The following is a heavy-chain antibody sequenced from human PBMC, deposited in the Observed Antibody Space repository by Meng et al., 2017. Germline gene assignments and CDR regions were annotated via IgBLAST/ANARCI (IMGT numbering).Heavy chain of an antibody. CDR3: ARGPNRWTGFDY. J-gene: IGHJ4*02. CDR2: MNPNSGNT. CDR1: RYTFTSYD. V-gene: IGHV1-8*01. Sequence: QVQLVQSWGEVKRPWASVKVSCKASRYTFTSYDINWVRQSTGQGLEWMGWMNPNSGNTGYAQKFQGRVTMTRNTSISTAYMELSSLRSEDTAVYYCARGPNRWTGFDYWGQGTLVTVSS. D-gene: IGHD3/OR15-3a*01.